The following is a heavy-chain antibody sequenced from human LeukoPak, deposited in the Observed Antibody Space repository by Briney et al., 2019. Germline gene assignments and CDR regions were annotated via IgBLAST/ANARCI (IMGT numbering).Heavy chain of an antibody. V-gene: IGHV4-34*01. Sequence: SETLSLTCAIYGASFSDYYWSWIRQPPGKGLEWIGEINHSGSTNYSPSLKSRVTISVDMSKNQSSLKLSSVTAADTAVYYCARDAAGPSYFDYWGQGTLVTVSS. CDR1: GASFSDYY. CDR3: ARDAAGPSYFDY. J-gene: IGHJ4*02. D-gene: IGHD6-13*01. CDR2: INHSGST.